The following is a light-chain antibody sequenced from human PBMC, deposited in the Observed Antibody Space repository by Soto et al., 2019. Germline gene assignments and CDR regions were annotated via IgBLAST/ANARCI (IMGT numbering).Light chain of an antibody. V-gene: IGKV3-20*01. Sequence: EIVLTQSPGTLSSSPGERATLNCRASQSVRSSYLAWYQQQPGQAPRLLIHGASRRATGIPDRFSGSGSGTDFTLTINRLEPEDFAVYFCQQYGDMWTFGQGTKVEIK. CDR2: GAS. CDR1: QSVRSSY. CDR3: QQYGDMWT. J-gene: IGKJ1*01.